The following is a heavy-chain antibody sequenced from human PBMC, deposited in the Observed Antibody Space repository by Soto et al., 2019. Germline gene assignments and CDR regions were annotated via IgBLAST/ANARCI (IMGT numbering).Heavy chain of an antibody. CDR3: ARDITGTTGPWFDP. CDR2: IIPIFGTA. CDR1: GGTFSSYA. V-gene: IGHV1-69*06. Sequence: ASVKVSCKASGGTFSSYAISWVRQAPGQGLEWMGGIIPIFGTANYAQKFQGRVTITADKSTSTAYMELSSLRSEDTAVYYCARDITGTTGPWFDPWGQGTLVTVS. J-gene: IGHJ5*02. D-gene: IGHD1-7*01.